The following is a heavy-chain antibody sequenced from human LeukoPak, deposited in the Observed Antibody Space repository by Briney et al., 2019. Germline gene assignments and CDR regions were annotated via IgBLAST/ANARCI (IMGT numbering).Heavy chain of an antibody. CDR1: GFTFSNYD. J-gene: IGHJ4*02. CDR2: ISYDGSNR. D-gene: IGHD2-15*01. V-gene: IGHV3-30*18. Sequence: PGGSLRLSCAASGFTFSNYDMHWVRQAPGKGLEWVAVISYDGSNRYYADSVNGRFTISRDNSKNTLYLQMNSLRAEGTAVYYCANIPEEVVAATGTGHFDYWGQGTLVTVSS. CDR3: ANIPEEVVAATGTGHFDY.